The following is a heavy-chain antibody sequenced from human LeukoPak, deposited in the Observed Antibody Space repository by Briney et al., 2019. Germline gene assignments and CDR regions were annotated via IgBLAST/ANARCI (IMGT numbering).Heavy chain of an antibody. CDR2: INHSGGA. CDR3: ARYGTYYYYYYMDV. CDR1: GGSISSSSYY. J-gene: IGHJ6*03. V-gene: IGHV4-39*07. Sequence: SETLSLTCTVSGGSISSSSYYWSWIRQPPGKGLEWIGEINHSGGANYNPSLKSRVTMSVDTSKNQFSLNLTSVTAADTAVYYCARYGTYYYYYYMDVWGKGTTVTVSS. D-gene: IGHD4-17*01.